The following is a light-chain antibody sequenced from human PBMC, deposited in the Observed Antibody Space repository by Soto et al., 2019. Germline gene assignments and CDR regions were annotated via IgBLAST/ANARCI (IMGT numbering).Light chain of an antibody. V-gene: IGKV3-15*01. CDR3: QHYNNWPLT. J-gene: IGKJ4*01. Sequence: EIVLTQSPDTLSVSPGERATLSCRASQSISRTLAWYQQKSGQPPRLLIYDASTRATGIPARFSGSGSGTEFTLTISSLQSEDFAVYYCQHYNNWPLTFGGGTKVEIK. CDR1: QSISRT. CDR2: DAS.